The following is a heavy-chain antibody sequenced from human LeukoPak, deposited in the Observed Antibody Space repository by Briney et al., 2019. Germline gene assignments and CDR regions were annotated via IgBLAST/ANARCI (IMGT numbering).Heavy chain of an antibody. V-gene: IGHV4-4*02. CDR2: IYYNGNT. J-gene: IGHJ4*02. Sequence: SGTLSLTCAVSGGSISSSNWWSWVRQPPGKGLEWIGYIYYNGNTFYTPSLKSRVTISFDASKNQFSLKLTSVTAADTAVYYCARRVGYCNSNGCPPFDYWGQGTLVTVSS. CDR3: ARRVGYCNSNGCPPFDY. D-gene: IGHD2/OR15-2a*01. CDR1: GGSISSSNW.